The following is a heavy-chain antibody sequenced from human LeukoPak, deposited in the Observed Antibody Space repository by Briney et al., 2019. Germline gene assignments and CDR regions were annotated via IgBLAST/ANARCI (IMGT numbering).Heavy chain of an antibody. D-gene: IGHD4-23*01. V-gene: IGHV4-59*01. J-gene: IGHJ6*02. CDR1: GGSISSYY. Sequence: SETLSLTCTVSGGSISSYYWSWIREPPGKGLEWIGYIYYSGSTNYNPSLKSRVTISVDTSKNQFSLKLSSVTAADTAVYYCARNHGGLYYYGMDVWGQGTTVTVSS. CDR3: ARNHGGLYYYGMDV. CDR2: IYYSGST.